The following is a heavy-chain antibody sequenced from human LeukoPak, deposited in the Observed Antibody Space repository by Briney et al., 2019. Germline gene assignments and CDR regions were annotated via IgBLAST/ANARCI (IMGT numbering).Heavy chain of an antibody. Sequence: GASVKVSCKTYGGTFNNYAINWVRQAPGQGLEWMGGIIPLFRTANYAQNFQGRVTITADDSTRTAYMELSSLRSEDTAVYYCARIMEYCSSTSCYYGMDVWGQGTTVTVSS. D-gene: IGHD2-2*01. V-gene: IGHV1-69*13. J-gene: IGHJ6*02. CDR1: GGTFNNYA. CDR3: ARIMEYCSSTSCYYGMDV. CDR2: IIPLFRTA.